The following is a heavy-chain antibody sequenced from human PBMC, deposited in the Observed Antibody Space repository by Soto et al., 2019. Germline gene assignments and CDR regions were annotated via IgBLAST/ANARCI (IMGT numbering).Heavy chain of an antibody. CDR2: IYSRGST. Sequence: EVQLVESGGGLVQPGGSLRLSCAASGFTVSSNYMSWVRQAPGKGLEWVSVIYSRGSTYYADSVKRRFTIARHNSKNTLYLQIHSLRAKDTAVYYCARVLVGLPGQSYFDYWGQGTLVTVSS. J-gene: IGHJ4*02. CDR3: ARVLVGLPGQSYFDY. V-gene: IGHV3-53*04. CDR1: GFTVSSNY. D-gene: IGHD2-15*01.